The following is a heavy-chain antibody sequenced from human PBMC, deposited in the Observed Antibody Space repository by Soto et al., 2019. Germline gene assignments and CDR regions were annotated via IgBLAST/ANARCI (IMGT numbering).Heavy chain of an antibody. J-gene: IGHJ2*01. CDR3: ARGGSLYWYFDL. D-gene: IGHD1-26*01. CDR2: INAGNGNT. V-gene: IGHV1-3*01. CDR1: GYTFTSYA. Sequence: QVQLAQSGAEVKKPGASVKVSCKASGYTFTSYAMHWVRQAPGQRLEWMGWINAGNGNTEYSQKFQGRVTITRDTSASTAYMELSTLRSEDTAVYYCARGGSLYWYFDLWGRGTLVTVSS.